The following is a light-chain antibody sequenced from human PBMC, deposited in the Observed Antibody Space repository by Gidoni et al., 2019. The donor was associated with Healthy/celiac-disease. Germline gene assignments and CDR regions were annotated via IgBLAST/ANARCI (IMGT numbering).Light chain of an antibody. V-gene: IGKV3-11*01. CDR1: QSVSSY. J-gene: IGKJ2*01. CDR3: QQRSNWPRT. Sequence: DIGFTQSPATLSLSPGERATLSCRASQSVSSYVAWYQQKPGQAPRLLIYDASNRATGIPARFSGSGSGTDFTLTISSLEPEDFAVYYCQQRSNWPRTFGQGTKLEIK. CDR2: DAS.